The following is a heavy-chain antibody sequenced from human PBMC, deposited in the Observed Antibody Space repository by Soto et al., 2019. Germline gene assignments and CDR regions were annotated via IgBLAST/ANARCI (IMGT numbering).Heavy chain of an antibody. D-gene: IGHD3-3*01. J-gene: IGHJ5*02. CDR2: INAGNGNT. Sequence: DSVKVSCKASGYTFTSYAMHWVRQAPGQRLEWMGWINAGNGNTKYSQKFQGRVTITRDTSASTAYMELSSLRSEDTAVYYCARDLYDFWSGYVQPNNWFDPWGQGTLVTVSS. V-gene: IGHV1-3*01. CDR1: GYTFTSYA. CDR3: ARDLYDFWSGYVQPNNWFDP.